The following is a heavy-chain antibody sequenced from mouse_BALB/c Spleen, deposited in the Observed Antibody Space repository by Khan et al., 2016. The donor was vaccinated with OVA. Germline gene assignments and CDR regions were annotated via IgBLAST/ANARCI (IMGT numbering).Heavy chain of an antibody. V-gene: IGHV3-2*02. Sequence: EVQLQESGPGLVKPSQSLSLTCTVTGYSITSDYAWNWIRQFPGNKLEWMGYISYSGNTTYNPSLKRRISITRDTSKTPFFLQFNFVTAEDTATYYCARGGWLAYAMDYWGQGTSVTVSS. CDR3: ARGGWLAYAMDY. D-gene: IGHD2-2*01. J-gene: IGHJ4*01. CDR2: ISYSGNT. CDR1: GYSITSDYA.